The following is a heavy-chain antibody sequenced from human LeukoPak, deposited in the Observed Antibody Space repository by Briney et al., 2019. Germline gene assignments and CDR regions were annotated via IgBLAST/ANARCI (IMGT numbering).Heavy chain of an antibody. CDR2: IMPIFGTA. J-gene: IGHJ4*02. V-gene: IGHV1-69*13. Sequence: GASVTVSCKASGGTFSSYAISWVRRAPGQGLEWMGGIMPIFGTANYAQKFQGRGTITADESTSTAYMELSSLRSEDTAVYYCARVSYGDPWTPQYYFDYWGQGTLVTVSS. D-gene: IGHD4-17*01. CDR3: ARVSYGDPWTPQYYFDY. CDR1: GGTFSSYA.